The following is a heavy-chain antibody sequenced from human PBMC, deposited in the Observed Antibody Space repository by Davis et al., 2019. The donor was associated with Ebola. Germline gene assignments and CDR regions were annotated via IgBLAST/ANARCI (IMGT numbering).Heavy chain of an antibody. Sequence: SVKVSCKASGGTFSSYAISWVRQAPGQGLEWMGGIIPIFGTANYAQRFQGRVTITADESRTTAYMELSSLRAEDTAVYYCAKYLLGTTAYGMDVWGQGTTVTVSS. CDR2: IIPIFGTA. J-gene: IGHJ6*02. D-gene: IGHD4-17*01. CDR1: GGTFSSYA. CDR3: AKYLLGTTAYGMDV. V-gene: IGHV1-69*13.